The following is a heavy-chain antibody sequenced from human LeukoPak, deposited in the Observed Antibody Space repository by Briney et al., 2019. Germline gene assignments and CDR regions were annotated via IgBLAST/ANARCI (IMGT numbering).Heavy chain of an antibody. V-gene: IGHV3-21*01. D-gene: IGHD3-10*01. CDR1: GFTFSSYS. CDR2: ISSSSSYI. Sequence: GGSLRLSCAASGFTFSSYSMNWVRQAPGKGLEWVSSISSSSSYIYYADSVKGRFTISRDNAKNSLYLQMNSLRTEATAVYYCARVQSEITMVRRIINYDYYGMDVWGKGTTVTVSS. CDR3: ARVQSEITMVRRIINYDYYGMDV. J-gene: IGHJ6*04.